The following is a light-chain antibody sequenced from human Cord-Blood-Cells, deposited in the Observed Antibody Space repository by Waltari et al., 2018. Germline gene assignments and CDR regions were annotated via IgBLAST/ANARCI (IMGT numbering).Light chain of an antibody. CDR2: SNN. V-gene: IGLV1-44*01. CDR1: SSNIGSNT. Sequence: QSVLTQPPSASGTPGQRVTISCSGRSSNIGSNTVNWSQQLPGTAPKLLIYSNNQRPSGVPDRFSGSKSGTSASLAISGLQSEDEADYYCAAWDDSLNGRVFGGGTKLTVL. CDR3: AAWDDSLNGRV. J-gene: IGLJ3*02.